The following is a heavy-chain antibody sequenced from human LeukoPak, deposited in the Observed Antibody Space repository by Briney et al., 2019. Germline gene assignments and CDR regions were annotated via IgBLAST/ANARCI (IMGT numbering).Heavy chain of an antibody. J-gene: IGHJ4*02. V-gene: IGHV4-31*03. CDR3: ARVPPYDYYGSGSYFDY. CDR1: GGSIGSGGYY. Sequence: SETLSLTCTVSGGSIGSGGYYWSWIRQHPGKGLEWIGYIYYSGSTYYNPSLKSRVTISVDTSKNQFSLKLSSVTAADTAVYYCARVPPYDYYGSGSYFDYWGQGTLVTVSS. CDR2: IYYSGST. D-gene: IGHD3-10*01.